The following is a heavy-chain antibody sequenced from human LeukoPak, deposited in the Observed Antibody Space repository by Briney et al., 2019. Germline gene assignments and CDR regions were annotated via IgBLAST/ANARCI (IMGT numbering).Heavy chain of an antibody. Sequence: KSSETLSLTCAVYGGSFSGYYWSWIRQPPGKGLEWIGEINHSGYTNYNPSLKSRVTISVDTSKKQFSLKLNSVTAADTAIYYCARIWPDLWGRGTLVSVSS. CDR1: GGSFSGYY. J-gene: IGHJ2*01. V-gene: IGHV4-34*01. D-gene: IGHD3-10*01. CDR3: ARIWPDL. CDR2: INHSGYT.